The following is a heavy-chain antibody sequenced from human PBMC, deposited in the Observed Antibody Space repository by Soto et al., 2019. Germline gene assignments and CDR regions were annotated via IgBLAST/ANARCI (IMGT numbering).Heavy chain of an antibody. V-gene: IGHV3-53*04. CDR2: IYSGGST. D-gene: IGHD2-8*02. Sequence: EVQLVESGGGLVQPGGSLRLSCAASGFTVSSNYMSWVRQAPGKGLEWVSVIYSGGSTYYADSVKGRFTISRHNSKNTRYLQMTRLGAEDTAVYYCALGTGALGGDFDYWGQGTLVTVSS. CDR1: GFTVSSNY. CDR3: ALGTGALGGDFDY. J-gene: IGHJ4*02.